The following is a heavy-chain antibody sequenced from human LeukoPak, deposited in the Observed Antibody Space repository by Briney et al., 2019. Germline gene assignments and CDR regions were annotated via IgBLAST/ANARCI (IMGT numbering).Heavy chain of an antibody. J-gene: IGHJ6*03. D-gene: IGHD1-7*01. V-gene: IGHV3-20*04. CDR3: ARRGTGTYYYYYYYMDV. CDR1: GFTFDDYG. CDR2: INWNGGST. Sequence: GGSLRLSCAASGFTFDDYGVSWVRQAPGKGLEWVSGINWNGGSTGYADSVKGRFTISRDNAKNSLYLQMNSLRAEDTALYYCARRGTGTYYYYYYYMDVWGKGTTVTVSS.